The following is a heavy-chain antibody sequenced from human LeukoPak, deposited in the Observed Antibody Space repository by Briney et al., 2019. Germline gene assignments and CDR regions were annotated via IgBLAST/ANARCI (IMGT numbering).Heavy chain of an antibody. V-gene: IGHV3-23*01. D-gene: IGHD3-22*01. CDR1: GFIFSSYA. Sequence: GGSLRLSCAASGFIFSSYAMNWVRQAPGKGLEWVSGISGSGSSTYYADSVKGRFTISRDNSKNTLYLQMNSLRAEDTAVYYCARDRLDYYDSSGYGYWGQGTTVTVSS. CDR2: ISGSGSST. CDR3: ARDRLDYYDSSGYGY. J-gene: IGHJ6*02.